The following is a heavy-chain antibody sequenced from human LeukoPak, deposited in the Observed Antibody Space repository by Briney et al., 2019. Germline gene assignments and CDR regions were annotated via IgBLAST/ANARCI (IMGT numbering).Heavy chain of an antibody. Sequence: GGSLRLSCAASGFTFSSYGMHWVRQAPGKGLEWAAVISYDGSNKYYADSVKGRFTISRDNSRNTLYLQMHSLRAEDTAVYYCAKGIVPIYYYGMDVWGQGTTVTVSS. CDR1: GFTFSSYG. J-gene: IGHJ6*02. V-gene: IGHV3-30*18. CDR2: ISYDGSNK. D-gene: IGHD2/OR15-2a*01. CDR3: AKGIVPIYYYGMDV.